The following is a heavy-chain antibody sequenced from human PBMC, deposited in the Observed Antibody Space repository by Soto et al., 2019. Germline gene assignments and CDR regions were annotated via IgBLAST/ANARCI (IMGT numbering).Heavy chain of an antibody. J-gene: IGHJ5*02. D-gene: IGHD7-27*01. V-gene: IGHV1-8*01. CDR2: MNPNSGNT. Sequence: ASVKVSCKASGYTFTSYDINWVRQATGQGLGWMGWMNPNSGNTGYAQKFQGRVTMTRNTSISTAYMELSSLRSEDTAVYYCARSVTGDWWFDPWGKGTLVTVSS. CDR3: ARSVTGDWWFDP. CDR1: GYTFTSYD.